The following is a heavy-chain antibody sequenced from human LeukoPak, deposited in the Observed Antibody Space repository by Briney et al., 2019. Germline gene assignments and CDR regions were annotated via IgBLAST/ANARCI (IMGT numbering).Heavy chain of an antibody. D-gene: IGHD5-24*01. J-gene: IGHJ4*02. CDR2: IIPILGIA. Sequence: SVKVSCKASGGTFSSYAISWVRQAPGQGLEWMGRIIPILGIANYAQKFQGRVTITADKSTSTAYMELSSLRSEDTAVYYCARSHLPERWLQSSAFDYWGQGTLVTVSS. CDR3: ARSHLPERWLQSSAFDY. V-gene: IGHV1-69*04. CDR1: GGTFSSYA.